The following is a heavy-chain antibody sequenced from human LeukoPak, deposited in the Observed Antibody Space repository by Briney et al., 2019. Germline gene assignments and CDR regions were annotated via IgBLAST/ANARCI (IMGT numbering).Heavy chain of an antibody. CDR1: GFTFSSHA. Sequence: PGGSLRLSCAASGFTFSSHAMSWVRQAPGKGLEWVSAISGSGTSTYDVDSVKGRFTISRDNSKNTLYLQMKSLRGEDTAVYYCAKDRDYDDNSDYSDSNYWGQGTLVTVSS. V-gene: IGHV3-23*01. CDR2: ISGSGTST. CDR3: AKDRDYDDNSDYSDSNY. J-gene: IGHJ4*02. D-gene: IGHD3-22*01.